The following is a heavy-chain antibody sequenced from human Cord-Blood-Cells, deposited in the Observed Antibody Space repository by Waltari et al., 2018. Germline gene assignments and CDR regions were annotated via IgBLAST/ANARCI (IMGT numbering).Heavy chain of an antibody. D-gene: IGHD1-26*01. CDR3: ARGSGGYYY. J-gene: IGHJ4*02. V-gene: IGHV4-34*01. Sequence: QVQLQQWGAGLLKPSETLSPPCAVYGGSFSGYYWSWVRQPPGKGLEWIGEINHSGSTNYNPSLKSRVTISVDTSKNQFSLKLGSVTAADTAVYYCARGSGGYYYWGQGTLVTVSS. CDR1: GGSFSGYY. CDR2: INHSGST.